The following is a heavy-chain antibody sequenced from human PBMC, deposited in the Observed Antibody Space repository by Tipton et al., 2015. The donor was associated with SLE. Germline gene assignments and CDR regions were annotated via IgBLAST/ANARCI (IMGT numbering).Heavy chain of an antibody. Sequence: TLSLTCTVSGASISSYYWSWIRQSPGRGLEFIGYIYHTGSTNSNPSLQSRVTMSIDASKKQVSLRLSSVTAADTAVYYCASSPGVTLFRVVTYFDLWGQGILVTVSS. CDR1: GASISSYY. CDR3: ASSPGVTLFRVVTYFDL. J-gene: IGHJ4*02. V-gene: IGHV4-59*01. CDR2: IYHTGST. D-gene: IGHD3-3*01.